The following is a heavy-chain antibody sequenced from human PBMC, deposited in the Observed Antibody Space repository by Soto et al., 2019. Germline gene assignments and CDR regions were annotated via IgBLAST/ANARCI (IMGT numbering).Heavy chain of an antibody. CDR1: GYFFSNYW. CDR2: VQPLDSDT. D-gene: IGHD5-12*01. J-gene: IGHJ6*03. Sequence: VQLVQSGAEVKKPGESLKISCKGTGYFFSNYWIGWVRQMPGKGLEWMGAVQPLDSDTRNSPSLQGQVTISADNSINAAYLQGSSLKASDTAMYYCVRIVSGYDWGLYYMDVWGKGTTVTVSS. CDR3: VRIVSGYDWGLYYMDV. V-gene: IGHV5-51*03.